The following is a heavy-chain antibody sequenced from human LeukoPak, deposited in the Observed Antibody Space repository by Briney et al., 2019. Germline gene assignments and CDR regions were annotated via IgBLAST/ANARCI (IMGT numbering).Heavy chain of an antibody. CDR3: AREDSFYYDSSGFDY. J-gene: IGHJ4*02. V-gene: IGHV1-18*01. CDR2: ISAYNGNT. CDR1: GYTFNSYG. Sequence: ASVRVSCKASGYTFNSYGISWVRQAPGQGLEWMGWISAYNGNTNYAQKLQGRVTLTTDTSTSTAYMELRSLRSDDTAFYYCAREDSFYYDSSGFDYWGQGTLVTVSS. D-gene: IGHD3-22*01.